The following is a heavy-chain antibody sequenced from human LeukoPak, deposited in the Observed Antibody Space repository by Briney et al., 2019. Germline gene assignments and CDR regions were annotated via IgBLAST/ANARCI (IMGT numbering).Heavy chain of an antibody. J-gene: IGHJ5*02. D-gene: IGHD6-13*01. CDR2: ISSSSYI. V-gene: IGHV3-21*01. CDR1: GFTFSSYS. Sequence: PGGSLRLSCAASGFTFSSYSMNWVRQAPGKGLEWVSSISSSSYIYYADSVKGRFTISRDNAKNSLYLQMNSLRAEDTAVYYCARVKLAAAGTIWFDPWGQGTLVTVSS. CDR3: ARVKLAAAGTIWFDP.